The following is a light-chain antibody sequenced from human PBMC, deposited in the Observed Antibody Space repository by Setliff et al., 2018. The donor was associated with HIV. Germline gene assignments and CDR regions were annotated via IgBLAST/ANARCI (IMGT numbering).Light chain of an antibody. CDR2: EVS. V-gene: IGLV2-14*01. CDR3: SPYTGSSTLYV. J-gene: IGLJ1*01. Sequence: QSVLTQPASVSGSPGQSITISCTGTSSDVGAYNYVSWYQQDPGKAPKLMIYEVSNRPSGVSDRFSGSKSGNTASLTISGLQAEDEADYYCSPYTGSSTLYVFGTGTKVTVL. CDR1: SSDVGAYNY.